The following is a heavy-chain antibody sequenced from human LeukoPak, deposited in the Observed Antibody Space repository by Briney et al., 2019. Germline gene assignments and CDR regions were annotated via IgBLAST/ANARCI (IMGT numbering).Heavy chain of an antibody. J-gene: IGHJ5*02. CDR3: ATFTMVRGVPRPFDP. CDR2: IYYSGST. CDR1: GGSISSYY. Sequence: SETLSLTCTVSGGSISSYYWSWIRQPPGKGLEWIGYIYYSGSTNYNPSLKSRVTISVDTSKNQFSLKLSSVTAADTAVYYCATFTMVRGVPRPFDPWGQGTLVTVSS. D-gene: IGHD3-10*01. V-gene: IGHV4-59*01.